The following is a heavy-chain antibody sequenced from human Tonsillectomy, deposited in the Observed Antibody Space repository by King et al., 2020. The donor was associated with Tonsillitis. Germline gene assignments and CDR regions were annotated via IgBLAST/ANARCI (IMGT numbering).Heavy chain of an antibody. CDR2: ISGSGGYT. CDR3: AKASRLAQGFDAFDI. J-gene: IGHJ3*02. D-gene: IGHD6-19*01. V-gene: IGHV3-23*04. Sequence: VQLVESGGGLVQPGGSLRLSCAASGFTFSSYAMNWVRQAPGKGLEWVSSISGSGGYTYYADPVKGRFTISRDNSKNTLYLEMNSLRAEDTAVYYCAKASRLAQGFDAFDIWGRGTMVTVSS. CDR1: GFTFSSYA.